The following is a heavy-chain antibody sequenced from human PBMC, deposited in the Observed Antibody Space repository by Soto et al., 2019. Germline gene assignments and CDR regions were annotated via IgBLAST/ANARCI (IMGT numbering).Heavy chain of an antibody. Sequence: QVQLVQSGAEVKKPGASVKVSCKASGYTFTSYYMHWVRQAPGQGLEWMGIINPSGGSTSYAQKFQGKVTMTRDTSTSTVYMELSSLRSEDTAVYYCARGSITMIVGDQFEYNWFDPWGQGTLVTVSS. CDR2: INPSGGST. J-gene: IGHJ5*02. CDR1: GYTFTSYY. D-gene: IGHD3-22*01. CDR3: ARGSITMIVGDQFEYNWFDP. V-gene: IGHV1-46*01.